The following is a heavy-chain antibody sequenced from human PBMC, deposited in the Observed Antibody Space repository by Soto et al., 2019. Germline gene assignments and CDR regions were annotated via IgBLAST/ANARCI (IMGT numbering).Heavy chain of an antibody. V-gene: IGHV1-3*01. CDR3: ASLYSGAYYYGMDV. CDR2: INAGNGNT. D-gene: IGHD2-15*01. J-gene: IGHJ6*02. CDR1: GYTFTSYA. Sequence: ASVKVSCKASGYTFTSYAMHWVRQAPGQRLEWMGWINAGNGNTKYSQKFQGRVTITRDTSAGTAYMELSSLRSEDTAVYYCASLYSGAYYYGMDVWGQGTTVTVSS.